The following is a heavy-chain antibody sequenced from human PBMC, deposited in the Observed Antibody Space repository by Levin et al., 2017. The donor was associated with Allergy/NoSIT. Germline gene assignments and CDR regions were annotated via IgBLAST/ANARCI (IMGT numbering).Heavy chain of an antibody. CDR1: GGSFSGYY. CDR3: ARGWVGLRYCSSTSCYTYYYYGMDV. CDR2: INHSGST. V-gene: IGHV4-34*01. D-gene: IGHD2-2*01. J-gene: IGHJ6*02. Sequence: SETLSLTCAVYGGSFSGYYWSWIRQPPGKGLEWIGEINHSGSTNYNPSLKSRVTISVDTSKNQFSLKLSSVTAADTAVYYCARGWVGLRYCSSTSCYTYYYYGMDVWGQGTTVTVSS.